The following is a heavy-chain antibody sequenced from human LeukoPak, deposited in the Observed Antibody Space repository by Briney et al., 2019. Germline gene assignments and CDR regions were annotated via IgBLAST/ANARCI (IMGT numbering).Heavy chain of an antibody. CDR3: ARQQGSFSGGMDY. J-gene: IGHJ4*02. CDR1: GYRFGNYW. V-gene: IGHV5-51*01. CDR2: IYPGDSNA. D-gene: IGHD5-12*01. Sequence: HGESLKISCKGSGYRFGNYWIAWVRPMPGKGLEWMGIIYPGDSNAKYSPSFQGPVTISAYKSISTAYLQWSSLQASDTAIYYCARQQGSFSGGMDYWGQGTLVTVSS.